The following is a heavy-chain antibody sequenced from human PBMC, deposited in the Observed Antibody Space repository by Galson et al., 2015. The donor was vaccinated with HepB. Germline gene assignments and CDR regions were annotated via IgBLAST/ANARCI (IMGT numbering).Heavy chain of an antibody. CDR1: GGSFSGYY. CDR2: INHSGST. J-gene: IGHJ4*02. Sequence: ETLSLTCAVYGGSFSGYYWSWIRQPPGKGLEWIGEINHSGSTNYNPSLKSRVTISVDTSKNQFSLKLSSVTAADTAVYYCAGQGGYYFDYWGQGTLVTVSS. D-gene: IGHD3-16*01. CDR3: AGQGGYYFDY. V-gene: IGHV4-34*01.